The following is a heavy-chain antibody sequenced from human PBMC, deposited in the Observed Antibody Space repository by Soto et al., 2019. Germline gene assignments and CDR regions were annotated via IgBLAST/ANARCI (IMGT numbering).Heavy chain of an antibody. J-gene: IGHJ6*03. CDR1: GGSISSSSYY. CDR3: AGIEAAAGPGGYYYYYMDV. CDR2: IYYSGST. D-gene: IGHD6-13*01. V-gene: IGHV4-39*01. Sequence: PSETLSLTCTVSGGSISSSSYYWGWIRQPPGKGLEWIGSIYYSGSTYYNPSLKSRVTISVDTSKNQFSLKLSSVTAADTAVYYCAGIEAAAGPGGYYYYYMDVWGKGTTVTVSS.